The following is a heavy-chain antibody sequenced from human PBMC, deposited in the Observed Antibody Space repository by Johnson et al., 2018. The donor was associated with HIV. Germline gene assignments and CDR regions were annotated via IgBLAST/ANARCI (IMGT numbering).Heavy chain of an antibody. Sequence: VQLVESGGGLVQPGGSLRLSCAASGFTVSSNYMSWVRQAPGKGLEWVSVIYSGGSTYYADSVKGRFTISRDNSKNTLYLQMNSLRAEDTAVYYGARDKGSWFDDAFDIWGQGTMVTVSS. CDR1: GFTVSSNY. CDR2: IYSGGST. V-gene: IGHV3-66*01. CDR3: ARDKGSWFDDAFDI. J-gene: IGHJ3*02. D-gene: IGHD6-13*01.